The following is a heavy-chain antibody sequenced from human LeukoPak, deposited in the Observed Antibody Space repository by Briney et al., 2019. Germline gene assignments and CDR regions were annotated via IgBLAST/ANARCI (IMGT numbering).Heavy chain of an antibody. CDR1: GDSISSGNW. CDR3: ARGLVDTGRSRFDY. CDR2: IHHSGST. V-gene: IGHV4-4*02. J-gene: IGHJ4*02. D-gene: IGHD5-12*01. Sequence: SGTLSLTCAVSGDSISSGNWWSWVRQPPGKGLEWIGEIHHSGSTNYNRPLKSRVTISVDKPNNQLSLKMTSVTAADTAVYYCARGLVDTGRSRFDYWGQGTLVTVSS.